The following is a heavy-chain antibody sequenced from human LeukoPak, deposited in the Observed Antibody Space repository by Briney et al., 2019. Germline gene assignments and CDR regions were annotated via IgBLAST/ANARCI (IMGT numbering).Heavy chain of an antibody. J-gene: IGHJ4*02. Sequence: SETLSLTCTVSGGSISSYYWSWIRQPPGKGLEWIGYIYYSGSTNYNPSHKSRVTISVDTSKNQFSLKLSSVTAADTAVYYCAREIVGASTFDYWGQGTLVTVSS. D-gene: IGHD1-26*01. CDR2: IYYSGST. V-gene: IGHV4-59*01. CDR3: AREIVGASTFDY. CDR1: GGSISSYY.